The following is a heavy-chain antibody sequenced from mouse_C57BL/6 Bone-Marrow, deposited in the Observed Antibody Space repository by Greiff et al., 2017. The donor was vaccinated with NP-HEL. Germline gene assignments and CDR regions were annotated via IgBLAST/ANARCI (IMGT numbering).Heavy chain of an antibody. CDR2: ISSGGSYT. Sequence: EVMLVESGGDLVKPGGSLKLSCAASGFTFSSYGMSWVRQTPDKRLEWVATISSGGSYTYYPDSVKGRFTISRDNAKNTLYLQMSRLKAEDTAMYYCARQGALLFAYWGQGTLVTVSA. D-gene: IGHD2-1*01. J-gene: IGHJ3*01. V-gene: IGHV5-6*01. CDR1: GFTFSSYG. CDR3: ARQGALLFAY.